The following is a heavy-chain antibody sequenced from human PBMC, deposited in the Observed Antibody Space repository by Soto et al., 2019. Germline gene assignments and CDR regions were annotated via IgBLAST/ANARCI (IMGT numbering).Heavy chain of an antibody. V-gene: IGHV1-46*01. D-gene: IGHD1-7*01. J-gene: IGHJ6*02. CDR1: GYTFTSYY. CDR2: INPSGGST. CDR3: ASASVNWNYPLFYYYYGMDV. Sequence: ASVKVSCKASGYTFTSYYMHWVRHAPGRGLEWMGIINPSGGSTSYAQKFQGRVTMTRDTSTSTVYMELSSLRSEDTAVYYCASASVNWNYPLFYYYYGMDVWGQGTTVTVSS.